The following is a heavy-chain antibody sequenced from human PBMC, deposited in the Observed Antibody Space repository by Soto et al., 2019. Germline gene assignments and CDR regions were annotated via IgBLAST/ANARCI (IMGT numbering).Heavy chain of an antibody. D-gene: IGHD6-13*01. CDR1: GGSISSGDYY. Sequence: SETLSLTCTVSGGSISSGDYYWSWIRQPPGKGLEWIGYIYYSGSTYYNPSLKSRVTISVDTSKNQFSLKLSSVTAADTAVYYCGRERSRSWFDYWGQGTLVTVSS. V-gene: IGHV4-30-4*01. CDR3: GRERSRSWFDY. J-gene: IGHJ4*02. CDR2: IYYSGST.